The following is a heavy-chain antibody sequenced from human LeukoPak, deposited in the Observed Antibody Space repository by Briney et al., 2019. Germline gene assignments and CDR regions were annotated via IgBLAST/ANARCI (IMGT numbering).Heavy chain of an antibody. Sequence: SVKVSCKASGDTFRSYGINWVRQAPGQGLEWMGRIIPIFGTTNYTQKFQGRVTITTDESTSTAYMELSSLRSEDTAIYYCARDSLKTATPLDYWGQGTLVTVSS. CDR2: IIPIFGTT. J-gene: IGHJ4*02. CDR1: GDTFRSYG. V-gene: IGHV1-69*05. D-gene: IGHD1-26*01. CDR3: ARDSLKTATPLDY.